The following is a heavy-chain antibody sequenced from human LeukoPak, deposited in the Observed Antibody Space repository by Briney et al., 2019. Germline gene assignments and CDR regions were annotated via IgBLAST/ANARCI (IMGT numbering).Heavy chain of an antibody. CDR3: ANILGYCSSTSCPAGVTFDY. CDR1: GFTFSSYG. CDR2: IRYDGSNK. J-gene: IGHJ4*02. D-gene: IGHD2-2*01. Sequence: PGGSLRLSCAASGFTFSSYGMHWVRQAPGKGLEWVASIRYDGSNKYYADSVKGRFTISRDNSKNTLYLQMNSLRAEDTAVYYCANILGYCSSTSCPAGVTFDYWGQGTLVTVSS. V-gene: IGHV3-30*02.